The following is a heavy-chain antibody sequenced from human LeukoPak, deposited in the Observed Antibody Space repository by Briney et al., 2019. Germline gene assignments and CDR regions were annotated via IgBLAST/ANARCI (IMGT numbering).Heavy chain of an antibody. D-gene: IGHD3-10*01. V-gene: IGHV4-34*01. J-gene: IGHJ4*02. CDR1: GGSFSGYY. CDR2: INHSGST. CDR3: AGSRGHGVDY. Sequence: SETLSLTCAVYGGSFSGYYWSWIRQPPGKGLEWIGEINHSGSTNYNPSLKSRVTISVDTSKNQFSLKLSSVTAADTAVYYCAGSRGHGVDYWGQRTLVTVSS.